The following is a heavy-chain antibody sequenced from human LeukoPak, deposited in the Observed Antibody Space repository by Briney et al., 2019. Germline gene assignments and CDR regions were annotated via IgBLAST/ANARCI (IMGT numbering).Heavy chain of an antibody. V-gene: IGHV3-23*01. J-gene: IGHJ4*02. Sequence: GGSLRLSCVASGFTFSNYAMTWVRQAPGKGLQWVSTISNSGGSTYYADSVKGRFTISRDNSKNTLYLQMNSLRAEDTAVYYCAKTPEIVGATVFDYWGQGTLVTVSS. D-gene: IGHD1-26*01. CDR2: ISNSGGST. CDR1: GFTFSNYA. CDR3: AKTPEIVGATVFDY.